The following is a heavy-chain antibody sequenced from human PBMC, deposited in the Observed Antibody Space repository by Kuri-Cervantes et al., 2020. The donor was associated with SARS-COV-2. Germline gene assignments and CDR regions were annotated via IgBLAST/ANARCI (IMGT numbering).Heavy chain of an antibody. CDR3: ARDYSGADY. CDR1: GFTFSSYA. CDR2: ISSNGDST. D-gene: IGHD1-26*01. J-gene: IGHJ4*02. V-gene: IGHV3-64*02. Sequence: GESLKISCAASGFTFSSYAMHWVRQAPGKGLEYVSAISSNGDSTYYADSVKGRFTISRDNSKNTLYLQINSLRAEDTAVYYCARDYSGADYWGQGTLVTVSS.